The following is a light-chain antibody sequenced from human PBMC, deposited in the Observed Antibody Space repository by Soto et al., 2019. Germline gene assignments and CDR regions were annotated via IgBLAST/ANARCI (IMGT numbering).Light chain of an antibody. CDR3: QQSYTSPVT. Sequence: DIKLTQSPSTLSASVGDRVTITCLASQSISSWLAWYQQKPGKAPKLLIYDASSLESGVPSRFSGSGSGTEFTLTITSLQPDDFGTYYCQQSYTSPVTFGGGTKVDIK. J-gene: IGKJ4*01. V-gene: IGKV1-5*01. CDR1: QSISSW. CDR2: DAS.